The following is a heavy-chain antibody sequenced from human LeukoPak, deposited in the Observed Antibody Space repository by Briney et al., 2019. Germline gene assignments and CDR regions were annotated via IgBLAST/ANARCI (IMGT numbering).Heavy chain of an antibody. V-gene: IGHV4-31*02. J-gene: IGHJ4*02. CDR3: ARISQSSGGFYY. D-gene: IGHD2-15*01. Sequence: PSETLSLTCTVSGGSIASGGFYWSWIRQHPGKGLERIGFISYSGSTYYNPSLKSRLSMSVDTSKSQFSLRLSSVTAADTAVYFCARISQSSGGFYYWGQGILVTVYS. CDR2: ISYSGST. CDR1: GGSIASGGFY.